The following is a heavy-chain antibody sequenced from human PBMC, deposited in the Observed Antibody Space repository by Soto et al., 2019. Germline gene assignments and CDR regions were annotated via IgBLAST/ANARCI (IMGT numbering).Heavy chain of an antibody. J-gene: IGHJ4*02. D-gene: IGHD2-15*01. CDR1: GYTFTGYY. CDR2: INPNSGGT. Sequence: QVQLVQSGAEVKKPGASVKVSCKPSGYTFTGYYMHWVRQAPGQGLEWMGWINPNSGGTNYAQKFQGWVTMTRDTSISTAYMELSRLRADDTAVYYCASGEYCSGGSGDSDEGWGYWGQGTLVTVSS. V-gene: IGHV1-2*04. CDR3: ASGEYCSGGSGDSDEGWGY.